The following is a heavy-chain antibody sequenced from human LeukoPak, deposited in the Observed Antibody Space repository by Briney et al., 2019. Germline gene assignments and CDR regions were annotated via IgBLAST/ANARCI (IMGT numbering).Heavy chain of an antibody. CDR3: ARQLLWFGESDY. CDR1: GYSISSGYY. D-gene: IGHD3-10*01. CDR2: IYHSGST. Sequence: SETLSLTCAVSGYSISSGYYWGWIRQPPGKGLEWIGSIYHSGSTYYHPSLKSRVTISVDTSKNQFSLTLSSVTAADTAVYYCARQLLWFGESDYWGQGTLVTVSS. V-gene: IGHV4-38-2*01. J-gene: IGHJ4*02.